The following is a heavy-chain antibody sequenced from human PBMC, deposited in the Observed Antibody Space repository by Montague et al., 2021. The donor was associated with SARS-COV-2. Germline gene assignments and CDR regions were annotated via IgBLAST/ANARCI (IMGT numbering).Heavy chain of an antibody. CDR3: ATTIYDYVWGTRVEFDY. CDR2: XXWDDDK. J-gene: IGHJ4*02. D-gene: IGHD3-16*01. CDR1: GFSLGTSGMC. V-gene: IGHV2-70*01. Sequence: PALVKPTQTLTLTCTFSGFSLGTSGMCVSWIRQPPGKVLEWLALXXWDDDKYYSTSLKTRLTISKDTSKNQVVLTMTNMDPVDTATYYCATTIYDYVWGTRVEFDYWGQGTLVTVSS.